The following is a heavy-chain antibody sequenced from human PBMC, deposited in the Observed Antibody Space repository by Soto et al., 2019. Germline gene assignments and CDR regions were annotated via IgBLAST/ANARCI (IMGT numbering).Heavy chain of an antibody. J-gene: IGHJ4*02. CDR1: GGSTSSTNYY. D-gene: IGHD3-22*01. Sequence: PSETLSLTCTVSGGSTSSTNYYWGWIRQPPGQGLEWLGTIFHSGSTYYNPSLKSRVTLSVDASKTQFSLKLSSVTAADTAVYYCARHRRYYYDSSGYPAFWGQGALVAVSS. V-gene: IGHV4-39*01. CDR3: ARHRRYYYDSSGYPAF. CDR2: IFHSGST.